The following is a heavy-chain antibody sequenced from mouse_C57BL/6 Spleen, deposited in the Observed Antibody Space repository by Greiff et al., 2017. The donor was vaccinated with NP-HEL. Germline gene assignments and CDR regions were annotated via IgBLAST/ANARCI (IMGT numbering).Heavy chain of an antibody. CDR3: ARWYYGSPFDY. Sequence: QVQLKQSGAELVKPGASVKLSCKASGYTFTSYWMQWVKQRPGQGLEWIGEIDPSDSYTNYNQKFKGKATLTVDTSSSTAYMQLSSLTSEDSAVYYCARWYYGSPFDYWGQGTTLTVSS. CDR2: IDPSDSYT. V-gene: IGHV1-50*01. D-gene: IGHD1-1*01. J-gene: IGHJ2*01. CDR1: GYTFTSYW.